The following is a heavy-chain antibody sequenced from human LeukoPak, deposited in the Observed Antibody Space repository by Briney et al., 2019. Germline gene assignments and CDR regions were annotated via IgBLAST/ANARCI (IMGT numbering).Heavy chain of an antibody. CDR1: GYTFTSYG. J-gene: IGHJ4*02. D-gene: IGHD3-10*01. CDR3: ARGQDPLGVGTYYFDY. CDR2: ISAYNGNT. Sequence: GASVKVSCKASGYTFTSYGISWVRQAPGQGLEWMGWISAYNGNTNYAQKLQGRVTMTTDTSTSTAYMELRSLRSDDTAVYYCARGQDPLGVGTYYFDYWGQGTLVTVSS. V-gene: IGHV1-18*01.